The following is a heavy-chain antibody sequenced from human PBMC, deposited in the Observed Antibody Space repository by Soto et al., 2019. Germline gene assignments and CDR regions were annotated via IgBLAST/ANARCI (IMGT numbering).Heavy chain of an antibody. CDR3: ARRDGYSNALGY. CDR2: INPSGGNT. D-gene: IGHD4-4*01. Sequence: QVQLVQSGTEVKRPGGSVKVSCKTSGYIFTKFYIYWVRQAPGQGLEWMGMINPSGGNTFFTQNFQGRITVTHDTSTSTVNMELNSLKSEDTAVYYCARRDGYSNALGYWGQGTLVTVSS. V-gene: IGHV1-46*01. J-gene: IGHJ4*02. CDR1: GYIFTKFY.